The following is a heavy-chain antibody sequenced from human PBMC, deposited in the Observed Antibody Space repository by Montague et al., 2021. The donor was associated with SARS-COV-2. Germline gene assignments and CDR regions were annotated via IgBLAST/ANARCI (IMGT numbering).Heavy chain of an antibody. CDR1: GGSISSYY. CDR2: TYGSGST. CDR3: AGAEAATGTPDDP. V-gene: IGHV4-4*07. J-gene: IGHJ5*02. D-gene: IGHD6-25*01. Sequence: SDTLSLTCTVSGGSISSYYWSWIRQPAGKGLEWIGRTYGSGSTNYNSSLKSRVTMSVDSSKNQFSLRLTSVTAADAAVYYCAGAEAATGTPDDPWGQGILVTVSS.